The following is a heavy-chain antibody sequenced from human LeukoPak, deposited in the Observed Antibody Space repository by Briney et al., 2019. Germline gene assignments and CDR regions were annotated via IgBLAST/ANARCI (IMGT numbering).Heavy chain of an antibody. V-gene: IGHV4-59*08. Sequence: SETLSLTCTVSGGSISSYYWSWIRQPPGKGLEWIGYIYYSGSTNYNPSLKSRVTISVDTSKNQFSLKLSSVTAADTAVYYCARSPYYYDSSGPGEFDYWGQGTLVTVSS. CDR1: GGSISSYY. D-gene: IGHD3-22*01. CDR2: IYYSGST. CDR3: ARSPYYYDSSGPGEFDY. J-gene: IGHJ4*02.